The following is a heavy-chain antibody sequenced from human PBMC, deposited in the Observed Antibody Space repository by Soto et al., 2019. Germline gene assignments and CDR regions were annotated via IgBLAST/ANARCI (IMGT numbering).Heavy chain of an antibody. CDR1: GFTFDDYT. V-gene: IGHV3-43*01. J-gene: IGHJ6*02. CDR3: AKDTPIPWFGELVGGMDV. Sequence: GGSLRLSCAASGFTFDDYTMHWVRQAPGKGLEWVSLISWDGGSTYYADSVKGRFTISRDNSKNSLYLQMNSLRTEDTALYYCAKDTPIPWFGELVGGMDVWGQGTTVTVSS. CDR2: ISWDGGST. D-gene: IGHD3-10*01.